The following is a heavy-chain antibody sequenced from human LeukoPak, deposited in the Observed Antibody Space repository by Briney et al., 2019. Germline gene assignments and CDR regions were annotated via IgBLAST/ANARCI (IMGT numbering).Heavy chain of an antibody. J-gene: IGHJ4*02. CDR2: INPSGGST. D-gene: IGHD1-26*01. V-gene: IGHV1-46*01. CDR1: GYTFTSYY. Sequence: ASVKVSCKASGYTFTSYYMHWVRQAPGQGLGWMGIINPSGGSTSYAQKFQGRVTMTRDMSTSTVYMELSSLRSEDTAVYYCASTNGWSYRFFDYWGQGTLVTVSS. CDR3: ASTNGWSYRFFDY.